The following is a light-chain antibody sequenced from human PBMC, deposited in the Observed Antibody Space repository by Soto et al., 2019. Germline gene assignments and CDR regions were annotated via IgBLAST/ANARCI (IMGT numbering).Light chain of an antibody. CDR1: QAIGNY. V-gene: IGKV1-33*01. Sequence: DIQMTQSPSSLSASVGDRVTITCQASQAIGNYLTWYQQKPGKAPKLLIYEASNLETGVPSRFSGSGSGTDFTFTINSLQPEDIATYYCQQYDDLPFTFGGVTTVEIK. J-gene: IGKJ4*01. CDR3: QQYDDLPFT. CDR2: EAS.